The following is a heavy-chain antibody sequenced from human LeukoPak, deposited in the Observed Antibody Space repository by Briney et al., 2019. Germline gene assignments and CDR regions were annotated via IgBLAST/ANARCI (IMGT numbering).Heavy chain of an antibody. CDR3: ARGSSWYQTNFDY. J-gene: IGHJ4*02. D-gene: IGHD6-13*01. CDR2: IYYSGST. Sequence: SETLSLTCTVSGGSISSGGYYWGWIRQPPGKGLEWIGSIYYSGSTYYNPSLRSRVTISVDTSKNQFSLKLSSVTAADTAVYYCARGSSWYQTNFDYWGQGTLVTVSS. V-gene: IGHV4-39*07. CDR1: GGSISSGGYY.